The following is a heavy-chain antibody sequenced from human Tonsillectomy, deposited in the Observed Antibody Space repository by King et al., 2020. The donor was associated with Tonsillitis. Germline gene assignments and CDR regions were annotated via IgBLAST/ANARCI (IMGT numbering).Heavy chain of an antibody. V-gene: IGHV1-69*01. CDR2: IIPIFGTV. CDR1: GGTFSSYA. J-gene: IGHJ6*03. D-gene: IGHD3-22*01. CDR3: ARVAYYYDSSAYSRDSNYMDV. Sequence: QLVQSGAEVKKPGSSVKVSCKASGGTFSSYAISWVRQAPGQGLEWMGGIIPIFGTVNYAQKFQGRVTITADESTSTAYRALSSLRSEDTAVYYCARVAYYYDSSAYSRDSNYMDVWGKGTTVTVSS.